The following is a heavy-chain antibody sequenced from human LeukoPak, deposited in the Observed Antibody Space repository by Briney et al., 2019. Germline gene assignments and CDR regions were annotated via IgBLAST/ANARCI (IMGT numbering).Heavy chain of an antibody. CDR1: GGSFSGYY. CDR3: ARGVCSGGSCYSEWNY. V-gene: IGHV4-34*01. J-gene: IGHJ4*02. CDR2: INHSGST. Sequence: PSETLSLTCAVYGGSFSGYYWSWIRQPPGKGLEWIGEINHSGSTNYNPSLKSRVTISVDTSKNQFSLKLTSVTAADTAVYFCARGVCSGGSCYSEWNYWGQGTLVTVSP. D-gene: IGHD2-15*01.